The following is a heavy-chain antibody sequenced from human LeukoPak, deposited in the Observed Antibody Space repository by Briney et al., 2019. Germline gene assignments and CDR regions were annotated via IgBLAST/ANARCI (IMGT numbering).Heavy chain of an antibody. CDR3: AKDARRSSGWYFFDH. CDR1: GFAFSSQD. J-gene: IGHJ4*02. CDR2: ISDSGDRT. V-gene: IGHV3-23*01. Sequence: PGGSLRLPCAASGFAFSSQDMGWVRRAPGKGLEWVSAISDSGDRTYYVDSVKGRFTISRANSKNTLYLQRNSLRADDTAVYYCAKDARRSSGWYFFDHWGEGTLVTVSS. D-gene: IGHD6-19*01.